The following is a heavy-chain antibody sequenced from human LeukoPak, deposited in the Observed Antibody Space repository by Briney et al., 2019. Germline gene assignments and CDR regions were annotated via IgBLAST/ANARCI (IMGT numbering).Heavy chain of an antibody. CDR2: INPNSGGT. Sequence: ASVKVSCKASGYTFTGYYMHWVRQAPGQGLEWMGWINPNSGGTNYAQKFQGRVTMTRDTSISTAYMELSRLRSDDTAVCYCARTYYDFWSGYYSSGDNDYWGQGTLVTVSS. CDR3: ARTYYDFWSGYYSSGDNDY. D-gene: IGHD3-3*01. V-gene: IGHV1-2*02. J-gene: IGHJ4*02. CDR1: GYTFTGYY.